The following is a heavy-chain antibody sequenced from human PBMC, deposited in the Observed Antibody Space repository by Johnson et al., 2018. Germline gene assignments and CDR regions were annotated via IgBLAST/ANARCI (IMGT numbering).Heavy chain of an antibody. D-gene: IGHD5-18*01. CDR1: GYSFTSYW. V-gene: IGHV5-51*01. CDR2: IYPGDSDT. CDR3: ARRPRGQPWLQGAFDI. J-gene: IGHJ3*02. Sequence: VQLVQSGAEVKKPGESLKISCKGSGYSFTSYWIGWVRQMPGKGLEWMGIIYPGDSDTRYSPSFQCQVTISADKSISTAYLQWSSLKASDTAMYYCARRPRGQPWLQGAFDIWGQGTMVTVSS.